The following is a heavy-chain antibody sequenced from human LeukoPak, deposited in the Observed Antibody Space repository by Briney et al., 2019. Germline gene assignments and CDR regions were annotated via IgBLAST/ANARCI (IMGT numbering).Heavy chain of an antibody. J-gene: IGHJ4*02. CDR3: ARDPRGGVVVVAAVDHFDY. V-gene: IGHV4-38-2*02. CDR2: VYHSGST. CDR1: GYSISSGYY. D-gene: IGHD2-15*01. Sequence: DPSETQSLTCTVSGYSISSGYYWGWIRQPPGKGLEWIGSVYHSGSTYYNPSLKGRVTISVDTSKNQFSLKLSSVTAADTAVYYCARDPRGGVVVVAAVDHFDYWGQGVQVTVSS.